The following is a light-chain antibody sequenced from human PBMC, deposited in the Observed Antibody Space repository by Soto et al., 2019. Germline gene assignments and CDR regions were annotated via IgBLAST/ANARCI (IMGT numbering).Light chain of an antibody. Sequence: SPATLSWSPGERATLSCRASQSVSSYLAWYQQKPGQAPRLLIYDASNRATGIPARFSGSGSGTDFTLTISSLEPEGFAGYTCRSRSNGLPITLRQGTRL. J-gene: IGKJ5*01. CDR2: DAS. CDR1: QSVSSY. CDR3: RSRSNGLPIT. V-gene: IGKV3-11*01.